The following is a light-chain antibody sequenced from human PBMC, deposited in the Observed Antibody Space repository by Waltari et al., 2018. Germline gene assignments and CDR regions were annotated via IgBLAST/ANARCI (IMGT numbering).Light chain of an antibody. CDR3: QQVNSFRT. J-gene: IGKJ1*01. CDR1: QDISSY. CDR2: AAS. V-gene: IGKV1-9*01. Sequence: QLTQSPSFLSASVGDRVTITCRASQDISSYLAWYQQKPGKAPKLLIYAASTLQRGVPSRFSGSGSGTAFTLTISSLQPEDFATYYCQQVNSFRTFGQGTKVEIK.